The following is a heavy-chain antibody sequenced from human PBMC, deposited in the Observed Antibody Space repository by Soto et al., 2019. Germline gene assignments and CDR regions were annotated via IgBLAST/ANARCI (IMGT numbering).Heavy chain of an antibody. Sequence: SETLSLTCTVSGGSISSGGYYWSWIRQHPGKGLEWIGYIYYSGSTYYNPSLKIRVTISVDTSKNQFSLKLSSVTAADTAVYYCARGVQGPARYSVGHYFDYWGQGTLVTVSS. V-gene: IGHV4-31*03. CDR3: ARGVQGPARYSVGHYFDY. CDR1: GGSISSGGYY. D-gene: IGHD2-15*01. CDR2: IYYSGST. J-gene: IGHJ4*02.